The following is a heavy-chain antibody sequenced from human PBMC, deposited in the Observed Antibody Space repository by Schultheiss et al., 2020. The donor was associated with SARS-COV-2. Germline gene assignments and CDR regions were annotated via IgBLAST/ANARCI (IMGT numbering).Heavy chain of an antibody. CDR3: ARGGAYCTNGVCSYYYYYGMDV. D-gene: IGHD2-8*01. V-gene: IGHV4-34*01. Sequence: SETLSLTCAVYGGSFSGYYWSWIRQPPGKGLEWIGEINHSGSTNYNPSLKSRVTLSVDTSKNQFSLKLSSVTAADTAVYYCARGGAYCTNGVCSYYYYYGMDVWGQGTTVTVSS. CDR2: INHSGST. J-gene: IGHJ6*02. CDR1: GGSFSGYY.